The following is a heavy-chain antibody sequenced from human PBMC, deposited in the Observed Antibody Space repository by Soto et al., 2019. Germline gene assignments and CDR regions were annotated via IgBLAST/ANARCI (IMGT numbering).Heavy chain of an antibody. CDR1: GGSISSGDYY. J-gene: IGHJ6*02. V-gene: IGHV4-30-4*01. D-gene: IGHD4-17*01. CDR2: IYYSGST. CDR3: ARESRGDYGDDVGYYYGMDV. Sequence: PSETLSLTCTVSGGSISSGDYYWSWIRQPPGKGLEWIGYIYYSGSTYYNPSLKSRVTISVDTSKNQFSLKLSSATAAGTAVYYCARESRGDYGDDVGYYYGMDVWGQGTTVTVSS.